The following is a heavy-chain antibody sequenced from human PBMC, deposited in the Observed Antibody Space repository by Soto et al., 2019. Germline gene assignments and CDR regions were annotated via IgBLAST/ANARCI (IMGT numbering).Heavy chain of an antibody. CDR1: GGTFSSYA. CDR2: IIPIFGTA. D-gene: IGHD5-12*01. J-gene: IGHJ6*02. Sequence: SVKVSCKASGGTFSSYAISWVRQAPGEGIEWMGGIIPIFGTANYAQKFQGRVTITADESTSTAYMELSSLRSEDTAVYYCARDQSGYSCYVSRTDYYYYGIYFWAQGTTVTVSS. CDR3: ARDQSGYSCYVSRTDYYYYGIYF. V-gene: IGHV1-69*13.